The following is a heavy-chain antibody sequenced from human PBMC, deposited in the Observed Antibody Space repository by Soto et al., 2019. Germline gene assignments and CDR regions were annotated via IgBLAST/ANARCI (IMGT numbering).Heavy chain of an antibody. V-gene: IGHV5-51*01. J-gene: IGHJ6*02. Sequence: PGESLKISCKGSGYSFTSYWIGWVRQMPGKGLEWMGTIYPGDSDTRYSPSFQGQVTISADKSISTAYLQWSSLKASDTAMYYCARTAAAGKNYYGIDVWGQGTTVPVSS. CDR3: ARTAAAGKNYYGIDV. CDR2: IYPGDSDT. D-gene: IGHD6-13*01. CDR1: GYSFTSYW.